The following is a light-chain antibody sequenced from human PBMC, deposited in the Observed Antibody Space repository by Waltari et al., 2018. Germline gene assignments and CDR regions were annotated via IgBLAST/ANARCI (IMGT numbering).Light chain of an antibody. CDR3: QQSGTSHS. J-gene: IGKJ2*03. V-gene: IGKV3-20*01. CDR1: QTVRSNY. CDR2: GAS. Sequence: ILLTQSPGTLSLSPGDRATLSCGANQTVRSNYLAWYQQKPGQAPRLLFYGASTRATGIPDRFSGSGSGTDFTLTIDRLEPEDFAVYYCQQSGTSHSFGQGTKLEI.